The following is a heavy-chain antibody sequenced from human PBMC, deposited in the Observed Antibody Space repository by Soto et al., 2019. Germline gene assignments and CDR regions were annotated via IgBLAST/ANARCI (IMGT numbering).Heavy chain of an antibody. V-gene: IGHV1-69*08. J-gene: IGHJ4*02. CDR2: IIPILGIA. Sequence: QVQLVQSGAEVKKPGSSVKVSCKASGGTFSSYTISWVRQAPGQGLEWMGRIIPILGIANYAQKFQGRVTITADKSTSTAYMELSSLRSEDTAVYYCARDLLQRERRDYWGQGTLVTVSS. CDR3: ARDLLQRERRDY. CDR1: GGTFSSYT. D-gene: IGHD1-1*01.